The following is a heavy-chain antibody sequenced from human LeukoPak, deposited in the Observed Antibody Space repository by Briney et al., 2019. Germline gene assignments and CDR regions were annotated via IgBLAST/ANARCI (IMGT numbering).Heavy chain of an antibody. CDR1: ADSMNEYY. V-gene: IGHV4-4*09. CDR2: IYRRGAT. Sequence: SETLSLTCDVVADSMNEYYWSWIRQSPGGGLEWIGYIYRRGATNYIPSLRSRVTISVDKSNWRVSLTLKSVTAADTAVYYCVASYSTSSGVDHWGQGTLVTVSS. CDR3: VASYSTSSGVDH. D-gene: IGHD2/OR15-2a*01. J-gene: IGHJ4*02.